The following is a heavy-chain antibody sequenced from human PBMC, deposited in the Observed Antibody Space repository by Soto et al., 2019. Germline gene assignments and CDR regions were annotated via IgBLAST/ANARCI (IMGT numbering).Heavy chain of an antibody. CDR3: ARDYGGATLDCFDY. CDR1: GYTFIGYY. CDR2: INPNSGGT. V-gene: IGHV1-2*02. J-gene: IGHJ4*02. D-gene: IGHD1-26*01. Sequence: QEQLVQSGAEVKKPGASVKVSCKSSGYTFIGYYMHWARQAPGQGLEWMGWINPNSGGTNYAQKFQGRVTMTRDTSISTAYMELSRLRSDDTAVYYCARDYGGATLDCFDYWGQGTLVTVYS.